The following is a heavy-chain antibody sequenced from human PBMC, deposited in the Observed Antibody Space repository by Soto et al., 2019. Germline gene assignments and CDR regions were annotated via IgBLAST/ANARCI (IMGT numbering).Heavy chain of an antibody. CDR1: GYTFTGYY. D-gene: IGHD3-22*01. CDR3: AREAVYYYDSSGYYRNAFDI. J-gene: IGHJ3*02. Sequence: ASVKVSCTASGYTFTGYYMHWVRQAPGQGLEWMGWINPNSGGTNYAQKFQGWVTMTRDTSISTAYMELSRLRSDDTAVYYCAREAVYYYDSSGYYRNAFDIWGQGTMVTVSS. CDR2: INPNSGGT. V-gene: IGHV1-2*04.